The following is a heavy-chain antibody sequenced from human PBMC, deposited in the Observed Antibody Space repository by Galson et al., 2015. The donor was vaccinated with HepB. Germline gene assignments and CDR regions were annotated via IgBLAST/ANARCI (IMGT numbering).Heavy chain of an antibody. V-gene: IGHV1-69*13. J-gene: IGHJ5*02. CDR2: IIPIFGTA. D-gene: IGHD3-3*01. Sequence: SVKVSCKASGYTFTGYYLHWVRQAPGQGLEWMEGIIPIFGTANYAQKFQGRVTITADESTSTAYMELSSLRSEDTAVYYCARDHRSYYDFWSGYYGVDPWGQGTLVTVSS. CDR3: ARDHRSYYDFWSGYYGVDP. CDR1: GYTFTGYY.